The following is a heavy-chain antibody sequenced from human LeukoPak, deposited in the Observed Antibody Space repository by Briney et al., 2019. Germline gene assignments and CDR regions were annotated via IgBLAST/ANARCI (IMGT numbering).Heavy chain of an antibody. D-gene: IGHD1-1*01. CDR1: GGSISSGGYY. V-gene: IGHV4-31*03. CDR2: IYYSGST. Sequence: ASETLSLTCTVSGGSISSGGYYWSWIRQHPGKGLEWIGYIYYSGSTYYNPSLKSRVTISVDTSKNQSSLKLSSVTAADTAVYYCARVQPVQVFFDYWGQGTLVTVSS. J-gene: IGHJ4*02. CDR3: ARVQPVQVFFDY.